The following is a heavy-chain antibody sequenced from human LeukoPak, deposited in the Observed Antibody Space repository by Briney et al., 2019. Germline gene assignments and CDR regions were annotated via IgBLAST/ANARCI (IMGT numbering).Heavy chain of an antibody. V-gene: IGHV4-59*08. J-gene: IGHJ4*02. Sequence: SETLSLTCTVSGASIRRYYWSWIRQAPGKGLEWIGSTHYTEGSTFNPSLRSRVTFSTDTSKNQFSLKLSSVTAADTAVYYCARRLYRSVAGTLRGVNDYWGQGTLVTVSS. CDR2: THYTEGS. CDR3: ARRLYRSVAGTLRGVNDY. CDR1: GASIRRYY. D-gene: IGHD3-10*01.